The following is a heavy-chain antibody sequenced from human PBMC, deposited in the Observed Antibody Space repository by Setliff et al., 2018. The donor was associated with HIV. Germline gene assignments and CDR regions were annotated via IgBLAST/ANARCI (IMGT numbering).Heavy chain of an antibody. CDR2: IKTRADGGAA. Sequence: SGGSLRLSCATSGFNFVNAWMSWVRQAPGKGLEGLGRIKTRADGGAADSAEPVKGRFTISRDASKSTLYLQMNSLKTEDTAVYYCARSLTKQLVLGTSREYYFDSWGLGALVTVSS. CDR1: GFNFVNAW. J-gene: IGHJ4*02. V-gene: IGHV3-15*01. D-gene: IGHD6-13*01. CDR3: ARSLTKQLVLGTSREYYFDS.